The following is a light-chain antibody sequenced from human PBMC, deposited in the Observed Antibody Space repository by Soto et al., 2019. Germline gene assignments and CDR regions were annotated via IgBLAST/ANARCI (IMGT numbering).Light chain of an antibody. CDR3: VSWDNSLSGRV. CDR1: SSSIGSNT. J-gene: IGLJ3*02. Sequence: QSVLTQPPSVSGTPGQRVTISCSGSSSSIGSNTVNWYQHLPGTAPRLLIYSNDKRPSGVPDRFSGSKSGTSASLAISGLRSEDEADYYCVSWDNSLSGRVFGGGTKLTVL. CDR2: SND. V-gene: IGLV1-44*01.